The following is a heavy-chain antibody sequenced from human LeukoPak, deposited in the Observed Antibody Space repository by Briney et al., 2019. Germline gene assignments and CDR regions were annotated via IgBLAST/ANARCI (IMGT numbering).Heavy chain of an antibody. CDR1: GGSISSYY. CDR3: ARLSMAKTYNWFDP. D-gene: IGHD3-3*02. V-gene: IGHV4-4*09. Sequence: SETLSLTCTVSGGSISSYYWSWIRQPPGKGLEWSGYIYTSGSTNYNPSLTSRFTISVDTSKNHFSLKLSSLTAADPAVYYCARLSMAKTYNWFDPWGQGTLVTVSS. CDR2: IYTSGST. J-gene: IGHJ5*02.